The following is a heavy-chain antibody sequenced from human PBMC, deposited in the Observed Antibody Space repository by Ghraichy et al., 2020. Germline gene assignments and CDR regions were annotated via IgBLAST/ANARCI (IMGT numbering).Heavy chain of an antibody. CDR3: AKDRFSGTYPYHFDY. Sequence: GGSLRLSCAASGFIFNNYVMIWVRQAPGKGLEWVSAVSGSGGYTYYADSVQGRFSISRDNSENTVFLQMNSLRAEDTAIYYCAKDRFSGTYPYHFDYWGQGMLVTVSS. CDR1: GFIFNNYV. D-gene: IGHD1-26*01. J-gene: IGHJ4*02. CDR2: VSGSGGYT. V-gene: IGHV3-23*01.